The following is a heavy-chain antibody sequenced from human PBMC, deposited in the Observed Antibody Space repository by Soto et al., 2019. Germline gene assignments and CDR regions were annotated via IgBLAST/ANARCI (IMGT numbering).Heavy chain of an antibody. V-gene: IGHV3-23*01. CDR3: AKDPKAEPPYYFDY. CDR2: IDASGGYT. CDR1: GFTFTDYA. J-gene: IGHJ4*02. D-gene: IGHD2-15*01. Sequence: PGGSLRLSCAASGFTFTDYAMSWVRQAPGKGLEWVSLIDASGGYTYYADSVKGRFTISRDNSRNTLYLQMNSLRAEDTAVYYCAKDPKAEPPYYFDYWGQGSLVTVSS.